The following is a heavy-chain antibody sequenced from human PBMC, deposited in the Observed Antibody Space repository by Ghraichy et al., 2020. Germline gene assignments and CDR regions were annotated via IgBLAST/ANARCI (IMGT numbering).Heavy chain of an antibody. Sequence: GGSLRLSCAASGFTFDGYAMHWVRQAPGKGLEWVSGISWNSGSIGYADSVKGRFTISRDNAKNSLYLQMNSLRAEDMALYYCAKDIEGSGRGWFDPWGQGTLVTVSS. CDR2: ISWNSGSI. J-gene: IGHJ5*02. CDR3: AKDIEGSGRGWFDP. V-gene: IGHV3-9*03. D-gene: IGHD6-19*01. CDR1: GFTFDGYA.